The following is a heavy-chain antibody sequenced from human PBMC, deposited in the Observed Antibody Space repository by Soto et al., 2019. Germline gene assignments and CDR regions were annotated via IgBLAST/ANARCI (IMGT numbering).Heavy chain of an antibody. V-gene: IGHV3-74*01. CDR3: ATVFEH. D-gene: IGHD3-9*01. Sequence: VPLVESGGGSVQPGGSLRLSCVASGITFSGFWMHWVRQVPGKGLVWVARVDSAGSGTSYADSVEGRFTISRDNAKNTLSLQMDRLGVEGTAVYYCATVFEHWGQGIPVTVSS. J-gene: IGHJ1*01. CDR2: VDSAGSGT. CDR1: GITFSGFW.